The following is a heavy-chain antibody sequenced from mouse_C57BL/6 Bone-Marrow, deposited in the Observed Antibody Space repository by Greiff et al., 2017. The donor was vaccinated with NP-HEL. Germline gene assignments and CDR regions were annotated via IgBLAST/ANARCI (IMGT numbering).Heavy chain of an antibody. CDR1: GFTFSDFY. CDR2: SRNKANDYTT. D-gene: IGHD1-1*01. V-gene: IGHV7-1*01. Sequence: EVKVVESGGGLVQSGRSLRLSCATSGFTFSDFYMEWVRQAPGKGLEWIAASRNKANDYTTEYSVSVKGRFIVSRDTSHIILYLLMNALRAEDTAIYYGSRDADGSSYGDYAMDYWGQGTSVTVSS. CDR3: SRDADGSSYGDYAMDY. J-gene: IGHJ4*01.